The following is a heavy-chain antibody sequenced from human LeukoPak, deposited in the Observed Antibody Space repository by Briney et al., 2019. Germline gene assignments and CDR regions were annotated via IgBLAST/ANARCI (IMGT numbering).Heavy chain of an antibody. J-gene: IGHJ4*02. D-gene: IGHD3-22*01. CDR2: MYYSGNS. V-gene: IGHV4-59*11. Sequence: SETLSLTCTVSGASIRSHYWSWIRQPPGKGLEWIGYMYYSGNSNYNPALKSRVTISVDTSKNQFSLKLSSVTAADTAVYYCARVYDSSGYYFDYWGQGTLVTGSS. CDR3: ARVYDSSGYYFDY. CDR1: GASIRSHY.